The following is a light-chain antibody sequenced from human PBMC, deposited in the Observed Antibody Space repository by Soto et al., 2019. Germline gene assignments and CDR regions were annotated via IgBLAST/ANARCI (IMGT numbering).Light chain of an antibody. V-gene: IGLV2-14*03. CDR1: SSDVGGYNY. CDR3: SSYTGSSTLVV. CDR2: DIR. Sequence: QSVLTQPASVSGSPGQSITISCTGTSSDVGGYNYVSWYQQHPGKAPKLMIYDIRNRPSGVSNRFSGSKSGNTASLTISGLQAEDEADYYCSSYTGSSTLVVFGGGTKLTVL. J-gene: IGLJ2*01.